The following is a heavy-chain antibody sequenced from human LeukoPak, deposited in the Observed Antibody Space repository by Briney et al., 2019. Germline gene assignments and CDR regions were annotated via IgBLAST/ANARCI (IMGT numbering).Heavy chain of an antibody. CDR1: GGTFSSYA. D-gene: IGHD5-12*01. Sequence: ASVKVSCKASGGTFSSYAIGWVRQAPGQGLEWMGRIIPILGIANYAQKFQGRVTITADKSTSTAYMELSSLRSEDTAVYYCATRSKEMATTYYYYGMDVWGQGTTVTVSS. CDR2: IIPILGIA. V-gene: IGHV1-69*04. CDR3: ATRSKEMATTYYYYGMDV. J-gene: IGHJ6*02.